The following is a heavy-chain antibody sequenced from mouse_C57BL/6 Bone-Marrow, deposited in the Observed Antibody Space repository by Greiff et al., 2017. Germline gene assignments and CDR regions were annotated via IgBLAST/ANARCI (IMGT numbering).Heavy chain of an antibody. D-gene: IGHD1-1*01. CDR3: TTPYYYGSSYVNFDY. J-gene: IGHJ2*01. V-gene: IGHV14-4*01. CDR1: GFNIKDDY. Sequence: EVQLQQSGAELVRPGASVKLSCTASGFNIKDDYMHWVKQRPEQGLEWIGWIDPENGDTAYASKFQGKATITADTSSNTAYLQLSSLTSEDTAVYYCTTPYYYGSSYVNFDYGGQGTTLTVSS. CDR2: IDPENGDT.